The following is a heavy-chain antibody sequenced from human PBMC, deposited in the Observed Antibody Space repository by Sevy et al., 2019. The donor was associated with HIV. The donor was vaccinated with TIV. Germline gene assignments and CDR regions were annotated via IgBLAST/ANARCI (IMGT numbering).Heavy chain of an antibody. J-gene: IGHJ6*03. D-gene: IGHD2-2*01. CDR3: ARCPVLGWDIVVVPAAEYYMDV. V-gene: IGHV3-48*01. Sequence: GGSLRLSCAASGFTFSSYSMNWVRQAPGKGLEWVSYISSSSSTIYYADSVKGRFTISRDNAKNSLYLQMNSLRAEDKAVYYCARCPVLGWDIVVVPAAEYYMDVWGKGTTVTVSS. CDR1: GFTFSSYS. CDR2: ISSSSSTI.